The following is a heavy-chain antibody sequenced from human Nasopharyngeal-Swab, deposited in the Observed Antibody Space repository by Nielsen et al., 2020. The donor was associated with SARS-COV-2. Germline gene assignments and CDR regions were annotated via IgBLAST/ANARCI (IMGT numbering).Heavy chain of an antibody. Sequence: LKISCAASGFTFSSYSMNWVRQAPGKGLEWVSSISSSSSYIYYADSVKGRFTISRDNAKNSLYLQMNSLRAEDTAVYYCATFIGGNYYYYYMDVWGKGTTVTVSS. J-gene: IGHJ6*03. D-gene: IGHD2-15*01. V-gene: IGHV3-21*01. CDR1: GFTFSSYS. CDR3: ATFIGGNYYYYYMDV. CDR2: ISSSSSYI.